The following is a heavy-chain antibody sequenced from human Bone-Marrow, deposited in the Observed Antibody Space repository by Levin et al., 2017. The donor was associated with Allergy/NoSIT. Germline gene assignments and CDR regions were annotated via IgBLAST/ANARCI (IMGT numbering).Heavy chain of an antibody. J-gene: IGHJ4*02. CDR1: GFTFSSYG. CDR2: IWYDGSNK. Sequence: GGSLRLSCAASGFTFSSYGMHWVRQAPGKGLEWVAVIWYDGSNKYYADSVKGRFTISRDNSKNTLYLQMNSLRAEDTAVYYCARDLGPSTYYYDSSGYYPLGYWGQGTLVTVSS. D-gene: IGHD3-22*01. CDR3: ARDLGPSTYYYDSSGYYPLGY. V-gene: IGHV3-33*01.